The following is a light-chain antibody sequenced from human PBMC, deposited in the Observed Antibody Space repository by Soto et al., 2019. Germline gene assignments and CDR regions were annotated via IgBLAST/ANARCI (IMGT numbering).Light chain of an antibody. V-gene: IGLV3-21*04. Sequence: SYELTQPPSVSVAPGKTARITCGGNNIGSKSVHWYQQKPGQAPVLVIYYDSDRPSGIPERFSGSNSGNTATLTISRVEAGDEADYYCQVWDSSIDGVVFGGGTKLTVL. CDR1: NIGSKS. CDR3: QVWDSSIDGVV. J-gene: IGLJ2*01. CDR2: YDS.